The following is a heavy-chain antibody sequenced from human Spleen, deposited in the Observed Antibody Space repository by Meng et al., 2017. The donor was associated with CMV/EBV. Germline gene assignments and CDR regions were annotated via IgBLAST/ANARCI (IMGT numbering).Heavy chain of an antibody. D-gene: IGHD5-12*01. CDR1: GYSFTIYW. Sequence: GESLKISCKGSGYSFTIYWIGWVRQMPGKGLEWMGIIYPGDSDTRYSPSFQGQVTISADKSISTAYLQWSSLKASDTAMYYCARLCSPSIYSGYDVTLYYFDYWGQGTLVTVSS. J-gene: IGHJ4*02. V-gene: IGHV5-51*01. CDR2: IYPGDSDT. CDR3: ARLCSPSIYSGYDVTLYYFDY.